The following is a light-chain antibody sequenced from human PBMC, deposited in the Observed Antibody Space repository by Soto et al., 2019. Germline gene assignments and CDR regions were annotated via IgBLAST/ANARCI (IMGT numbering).Light chain of an antibody. CDR1: QSITSY. CDR2: AAS. CDR3: QQSYTTPCT. J-gene: IGKJ1*01. Sequence: DIQMTQSPSSLSASVGDRVTITCRASQSITSYVNWYQQKPGKAHQLLIYAASSLQSGVPSRFSGSGSGTDFTLTISSLQPEDFATYFWQQSYTTPCTFGQGTQVEVK. V-gene: IGKV1-39*01.